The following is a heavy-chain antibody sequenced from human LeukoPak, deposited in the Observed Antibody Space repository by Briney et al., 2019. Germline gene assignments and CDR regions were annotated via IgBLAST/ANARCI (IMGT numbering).Heavy chain of an antibody. CDR3: AREGSIAAKRVLAY. V-gene: IGHV3-30-3*01. Sequence: GGSLRLSCAASGFTFSSYAMHWVRQAPGKGLEWVAVISYDGSNKYYADSVKGRFTISRDNSKNTLYLQMNSLRAEDTAVYYCAREGSIAAKRVLAYWGQGTLVTVSS. CDR1: GFTFSSYA. J-gene: IGHJ4*02. D-gene: IGHD6-6*01. CDR2: ISYDGSNK.